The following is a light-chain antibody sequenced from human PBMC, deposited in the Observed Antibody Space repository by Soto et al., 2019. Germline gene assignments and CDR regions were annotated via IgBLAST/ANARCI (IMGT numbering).Light chain of an antibody. CDR2: DAS. CDR3: QQYEIFPIT. V-gene: IGKV1-33*01. Sequence: TQSPSSLSASVGDRVTITCRASQGISSYLGWYQQKPGKAPNLLIYDASTLHSGVPSRFTGSGSGTDFTFTISSLQPEDIATYYCQQYEIFPITFGQGTRLEIK. CDR1: QGISSY. J-gene: IGKJ5*01.